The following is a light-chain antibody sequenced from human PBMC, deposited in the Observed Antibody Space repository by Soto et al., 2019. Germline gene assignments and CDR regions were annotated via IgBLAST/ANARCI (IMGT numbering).Light chain of an antibody. J-gene: IGKJ1*01. CDR3: QQYGSSPSWT. CDR2: GAS. Sequence: EIVLTQSPGTLSLSPGERATLSCRASQSVSSSYLAWFQQIPGQAPRLLIYGASSRATGIPDRFSGSGSGTDFTLTISRLEPEDFAVYYCQQYGSSPSWTFGQGTKVDNK. V-gene: IGKV3-20*01. CDR1: QSVSSSY.